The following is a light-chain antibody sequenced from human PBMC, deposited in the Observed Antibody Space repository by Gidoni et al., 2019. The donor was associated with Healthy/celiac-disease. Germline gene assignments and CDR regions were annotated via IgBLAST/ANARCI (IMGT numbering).Light chain of an antibody. CDR3: QQSYSTPHT. CDR2: AAS. V-gene: IGKV1-39*01. J-gene: IGKJ2*01. Sequence: DIHMTQSPSSLSASVGDRVTLPCRASQSISSYLNWYQQKPGKAPKLLIYAASSLESGVPSRFSGSGSGTDFTLTISSLQPEDFATYYCQQSYSTPHTFGQXTKLEIK. CDR1: QSISSY.